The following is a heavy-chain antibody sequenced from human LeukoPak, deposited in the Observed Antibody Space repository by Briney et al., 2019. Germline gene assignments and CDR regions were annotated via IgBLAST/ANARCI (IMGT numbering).Heavy chain of an antibody. V-gene: IGHV3-49*04. J-gene: IGHJ4*02. D-gene: IGHD6-19*01. CDR1: GFTFGDYA. Sequence: PGGSLRLSCTASGFTFGDYAMSWVRQAPGKGLEWVGFIRSKAYGGTTEYAASVKGRFTISRDDSKSIAYPQMNILKTEDTAVYYGKAAVSDWGQGTLVTVSS. CDR2: IRSKAYGGTT. CDR3: KAAVSD.